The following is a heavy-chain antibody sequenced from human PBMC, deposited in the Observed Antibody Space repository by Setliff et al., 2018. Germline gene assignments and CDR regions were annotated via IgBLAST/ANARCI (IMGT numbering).Heavy chain of an antibody. J-gene: IGHJ4*02. V-gene: IGHV4-61*09. CDR3: ARGHPPSDSSGYYYAY. D-gene: IGHD3-22*01. CDR1: GGSINSGSYY. Sequence: SETLSLTCTVSGGSINSGSYYWSFIRQPAGKGLEWIGQIYTSWSTNYNPSLKSRVTMSVDTSKNQFSLKLSSVTAADTAVYYCARGHPPSDSSGYYYAYWGQGTLVTVSS. CDR2: IYTSWST.